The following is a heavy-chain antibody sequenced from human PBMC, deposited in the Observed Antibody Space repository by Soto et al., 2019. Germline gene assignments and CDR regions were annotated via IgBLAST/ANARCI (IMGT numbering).Heavy chain of an antibody. CDR2: IYYSGST. J-gene: IGHJ6*02. CDR1: GGSISSYY. V-gene: IGHV4-59*01. Sequence: QVQLQESGPGLVKPSETLSLTCTVSGGSISSYYWSWIRQPPGKGLEWIGYIYYSGSTNYNPSLTSRVTIAVDTSKTHFSLKLSSVTAADTAVYSCARDYSYYGMDVWGQGTTVTVSS. CDR3: ARDYSYYGMDV.